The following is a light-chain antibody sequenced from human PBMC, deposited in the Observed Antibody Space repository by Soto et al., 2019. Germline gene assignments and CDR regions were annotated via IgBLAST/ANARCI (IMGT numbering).Light chain of an antibody. Sequence: QSVLTQPPSASGTPGQRVTISCSGSSSNIGSNYVYWYQQLPGTAPKLLIYRNNQRPSGVPDRFSGSKSGTSASLAISGLRPEDEADYYCAAWDDSLSVLVFGGGTKLTVL. CDR1: SSNIGSNY. CDR3: AAWDDSLSVLV. V-gene: IGLV1-47*01. J-gene: IGLJ2*01. CDR2: RNN.